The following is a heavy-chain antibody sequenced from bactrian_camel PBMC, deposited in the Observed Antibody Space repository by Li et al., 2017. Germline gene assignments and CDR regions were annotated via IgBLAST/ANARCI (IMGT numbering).Heavy chain of an antibody. J-gene: IGHJ4*01. CDR1: GFKSSRYY. CDR2: RGPDGKI. V-gene: IGHV3S67*01. CDR3: AADESGVRFPEMPFEHDY. Sequence: DVQLVESGGGSVQAGGSLGLACAASGFKSSRYYMAWFRQAPGKERFMVAVRGPDGKITYGGFVNGRFTASEDAAKNTLYLQLTGLESGDTALYYCAADESGVRFPEMPFEHDYWGQGTQVTVS. D-gene: IGHD1*01.